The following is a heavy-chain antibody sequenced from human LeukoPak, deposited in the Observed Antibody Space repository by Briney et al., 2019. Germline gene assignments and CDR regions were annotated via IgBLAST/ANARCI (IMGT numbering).Heavy chain of an antibody. CDR3: AKIPHYYDSSGYSCYFDY. CDR1: GFTFSSYA. D-gene: IGHD3-22*01. CDR2: ISGSGGST. V-gene: IGHV3-23*01. J-gene: IGHJ4*02. Sequence: QPGGSLRLSCAASGFTFSSYAVSWVRQAPGKGLEWVSAISGSGGSTYYADSVKGRFTISRDNSKNTLYLQMNSLRAEDTAVYYCAKIPHYYDSSGYSCYFDYWGQGTLVTVSS.